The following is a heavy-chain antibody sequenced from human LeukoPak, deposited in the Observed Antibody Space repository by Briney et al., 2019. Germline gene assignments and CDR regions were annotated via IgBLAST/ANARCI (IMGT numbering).Heavy chain of an antibody. CDR1: GYTFTSYD. Sequence: ASVKVSCKASGYTFTSYDIHWVRQATGQGLAWMGXXXXXXXXXXXAQKFQGRVTMRRSTSLRTAYMELSRLRSEDTAVYYRARGPGVTYYDYVWGSYRYGHLYYWGQGTLVTVSS. CDR2: XXXXXXXX. CDR3: ARGPGVTYYDYVWGSYRYGHLYY. J-gene: IGHJ4*02. D-gene: IGHD3-16*02. V-gene: IGHV1-8*01.